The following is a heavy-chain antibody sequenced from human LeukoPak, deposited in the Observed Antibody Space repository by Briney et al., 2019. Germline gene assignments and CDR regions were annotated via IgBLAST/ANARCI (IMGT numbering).Heavy chain of an antibody. V-gene: IGHV3-48*03. J-gene: IGHJ3*02. D-gene: IGHD3-16*01. Sequence: GGSLRLSCAASGFTFTSYEFYWVRQAPGKGLEWISYISSGSSTIKYADSVRGRFTISRDDGRESLYLQMNSLRVDDTAIYYCGASRHYVGALDIWGQGTLVSVS. CDR1: GFTFTSYE. CDR3: GASRHYVGALDI. CDR2: ISSGSSTI.